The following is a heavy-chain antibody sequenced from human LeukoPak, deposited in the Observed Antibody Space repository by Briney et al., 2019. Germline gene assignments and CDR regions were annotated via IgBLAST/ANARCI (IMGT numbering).Heavy chain of an antibody. J-gene: IGHJ4*02. Sequence: GGSLRLSCAASGFTFSSYAMTWVRQAPGKGLEWVSFIYSDNTHYSDSVKGRFTISRDNSKDTLYLQMNSLRAEDTAVYYCARRAGAYSHPYDYWGQGTLVTVSS. CDR1: GFTFSSYA. CDR3: ARRAGAYSHPYDY. V-gene: IGHV3-53*01. CDR2: IYSDNT. D-gene: IGHD4/OR15-4a*01.